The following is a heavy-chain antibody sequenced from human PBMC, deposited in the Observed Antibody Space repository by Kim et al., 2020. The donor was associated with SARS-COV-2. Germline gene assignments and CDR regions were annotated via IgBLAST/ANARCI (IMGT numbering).Heavy chain of an antibody. J-gene: IGHJ4*02. V-gene: IGHV4-39*01. D-gene: IGHD4-17*01. Sequence: NPTLKSRVTISVDTSKNQFSLKLSSVTAADTAVYYCARLRIDGDYGPFDYWGQGTLVTVSS. CDR3: ARLRIDGDYGPFDY.